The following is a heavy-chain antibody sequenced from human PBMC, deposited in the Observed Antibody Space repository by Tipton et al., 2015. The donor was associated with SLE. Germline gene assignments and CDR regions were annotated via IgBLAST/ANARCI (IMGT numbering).Heavy chain of an antibody. CDR2: INHSGST. CDR3: ARELRAGYFDY. V-gene: IGHV4-34*01. CDR1: GGSFSGYY. Sequence: TLSLTCAVYGGSFSGYYWSWIRQPPGKGLEWIGEINHSGSTNYNPSLKSRVTISVDTSKNQFSLKLSSVTAADPAVYYCARELRAGYFDYWGQGTLVTVSS. J-gene: IGHJ4*02. D-gene: IGHD3-10*01.